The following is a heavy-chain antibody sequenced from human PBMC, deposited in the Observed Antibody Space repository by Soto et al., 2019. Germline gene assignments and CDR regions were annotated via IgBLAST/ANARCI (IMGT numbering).Heavy chain of an antibody. CDR1: GFTFSSYW. V-gene: IGHV3-74*01. J-gene: IGHJ3*02. CDR3: ARVRLSCSSTSCYISDAFDI. Sequence: GGSLRLSCAASGFTFSSYWMHWVRQAPGKGLVWVSRINSDGSSTSYADSVKGLFTISRANSKNTLYLQMNSLRAEDTAVYYCARVRLSCSSTSCYISDAFDIWGQGTMVTVSS. CDR2: INSDGSST. D-gene: IGHD2-2*02.